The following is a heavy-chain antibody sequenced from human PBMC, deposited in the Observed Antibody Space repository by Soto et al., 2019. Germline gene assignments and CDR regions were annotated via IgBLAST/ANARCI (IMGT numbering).Heavy chain of an antibody. CDR2: IIPIFGTA. CDR3: ARLEPKYYYDSSGYEKYYFDY. J-gene: IGHJ4*01. V-gene: IGHV1-69*13. Sequence: SVKVSCKASGGTFSSYAISWVRQAPGQGLEWMGGIIPIFGTANYAQKFQGRVTITADESTSTAYMELSSLRSEDTAVYYCARLEPKYYYDSSGYEKYYFDYWGQ. D-gene: IGHD3-22*01. CDR1: GGTFSSYA.